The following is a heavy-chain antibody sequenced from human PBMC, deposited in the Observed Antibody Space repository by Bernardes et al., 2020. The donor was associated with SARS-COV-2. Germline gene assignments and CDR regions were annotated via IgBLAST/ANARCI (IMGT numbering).Heavy chain of an antibody. CDR2: IIPIFGTA. J-gene: IGHJ3*02. CDR3: ARGGYSSGWNHDAFDI. CDR1: GGTFSSYA. V-gene: IGHV1-69*13. Sequence: SVKVSCKASGGTFSSYAISWVRQAPGQGLEWMGRIIPIFGTANYAQKFQGRVTITADESTSTAYMELSSLRSEDTAVYYCARGGYSSGWNHDAFDIWGQGTMVTVSS. D-gene: IGHD6-19*01.